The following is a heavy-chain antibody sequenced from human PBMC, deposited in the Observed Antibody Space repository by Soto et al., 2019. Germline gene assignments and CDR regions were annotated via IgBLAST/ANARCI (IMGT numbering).Heavy chain of an antibody. CDR3: AKDSPPIAF. V-gene: IGHV3-30*18. CDR2: ISYDGSDK. J-gene: IGHJ4*02. CDR1: GFTFSTSG. Sequence: QVQLVESGGGVVQPGRSLRLSCAASGFTFSTSGMHWVRQAPGKGLEWVSIISYDGSDKYYAESIKGRFTIARDNSKNTLYLQMDSLTAEETAVYYCAKDSPPIAFWGQGTLVTLS.